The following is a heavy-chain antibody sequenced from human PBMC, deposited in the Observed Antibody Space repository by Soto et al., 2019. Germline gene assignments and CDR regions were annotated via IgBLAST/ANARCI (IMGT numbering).Heavy chain of an antibody. CDR1: GGSISSGGYS. Sequence: SETLSLTCAVSGGSISSGGYSWSWIRQPPGKGLEWIGYIYHSGSTHYNPSLKSRVTISVDRSKNQFSLKLSSVTAADTAVYYCARSDKNWFDPWGQGTQVTVSS. CDR3: ARSDKNWFDP. D-gene: IGHD2-21*02. J-gene: IGHJ5*02. CDR2: IYHSGST. V-gene: IGHV4-30-2*01.